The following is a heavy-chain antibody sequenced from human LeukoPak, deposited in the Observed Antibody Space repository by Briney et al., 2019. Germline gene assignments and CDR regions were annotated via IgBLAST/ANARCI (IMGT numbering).Heavy chain of an antibody. J-gene: IGHJ4*02. CDR2: INHSGST. CDR3: ARIARKDTIFRPKYYFDY. CDR1: GGSFSGYY. Sequence: SETLSLTCAVYGGSFSGYYWNWIRQPPGHGLEWVGGINHSGSTNYNPSLKSRVTISVDTSKNQFSLKLSSVTAADTAVYYCARIARKDTIFRPKYYFDYWGQGTLVTVSS. D-gene: IGHD3-3*01. V-gene: IGHV4-34*01.